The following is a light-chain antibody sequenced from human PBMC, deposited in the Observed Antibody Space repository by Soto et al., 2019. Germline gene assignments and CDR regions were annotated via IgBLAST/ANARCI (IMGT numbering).Light chain of an antibody. J-gene: IGKJ4*01. CDR2: AAS. Sequence: DIQLTQSPSFLPASVGDRVTITCRASPGISSYVAWYQQKPGKAPKLLIYAASTLQRGVPSRFSGSGSGTEFTLTISSLQPEDCATYYCQQLNSYPHTFGGGTKVQIK. CDR3: QQLNSYPHT. V-gene: IGKV1-9*01. CDR1: PGISSY.